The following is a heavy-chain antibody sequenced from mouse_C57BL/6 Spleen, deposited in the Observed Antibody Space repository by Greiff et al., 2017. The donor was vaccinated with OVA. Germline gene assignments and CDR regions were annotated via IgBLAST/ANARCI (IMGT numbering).Heavy chain of an antibody. J-gene: IGHJ2*01. CDR2: ISSGGSYT. CDR1: GFTFSSYG. Sequence: EVQLVESGGDLVKPGGSLKLSCAASGFTFSSYGMSWVRQTPDKRLEWVATISSGGSYTYYPDSVKGRFTISRDNAKNTLYLQMSSLKSEDTAMYYCARRGDYDRDYFDYWGQGTTLTVSS. D-gene: IGHD2-4*01. V-gene: IGHV5-6*01. CDR3: ARRGDYDRDYFDY.